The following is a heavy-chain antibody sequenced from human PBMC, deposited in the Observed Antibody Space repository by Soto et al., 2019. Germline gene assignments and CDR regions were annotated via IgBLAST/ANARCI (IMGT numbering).Heavy chain of an antibody. CDR3: AKSRWVTSPPHLFYFDY. D-gene: IGHD1-26*01. Sequence: SLRLSCAASGFTFSSYGMHWVRQAPGKGLEWVAVISYDGSNKYYADSVKGRFTISRDNSKNTLYLQMSSLRAEDTAVYYCAKSRWVTSPPHLFYFDYWGQGTLVTVSS. CDR1: GFTFSSYG. J-gene: IGHJ4*02. CDR2: ISYDGSNK. V-gene: IGHV3-30*18.